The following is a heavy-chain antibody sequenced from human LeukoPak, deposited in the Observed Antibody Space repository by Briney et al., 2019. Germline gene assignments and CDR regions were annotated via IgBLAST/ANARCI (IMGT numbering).Heavy chain of an antibody. CDR2: IYWNDDK. J-gene: IGHJ4*02. D-gene: IGHD3-22*01. V-gene: IGHV2-5*01. CDR3: AHIRRVSRYYDSSGYYYVGYFDY. CDR1: GFSLRTRGVG. Sequence: KESGPTLVKPTQTLTLTCTFSGFSLRTRGVGVGWIRQPPGKALEWLSVIYWNDDKRYSPSLKNILTITKDTSKNQLVLTMTNIDPVDTATYYCAHIRRVSRYYDSSGYYYVGYFDYWGQGTLVTVSS.